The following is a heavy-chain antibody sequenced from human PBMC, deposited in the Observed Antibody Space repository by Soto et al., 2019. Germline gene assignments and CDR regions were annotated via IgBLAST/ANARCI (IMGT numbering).Heavy chain of an antibody. CDR1: GFTFSSDA. D-gene: IGHD6-13*01. V-gene: IGHV3-23*01. J-gene: IGHJ4*02. CDR3: ARRGPGTYFDY. CDR2: ISGSGDST. Sequence: EVQLLDSGGGLVQPGGSLRLSCAASGFTFSSDAMNWVRQAPGKGLEWVSVISGSGDSTYYADSGKSRFTISRDNSKNTLYLQMNSLRTEDTAVYYCARRGPGTYFDYWGQGTLVTVSS.